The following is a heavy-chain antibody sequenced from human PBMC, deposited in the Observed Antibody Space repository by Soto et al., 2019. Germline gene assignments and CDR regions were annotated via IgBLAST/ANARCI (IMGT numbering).Heavy chain of an antibody. J-gene: IGHJ1*01. D-gene: IGHD2-21*02. CDR2: IYFGGNT. CDR1: GLSIHSNYF. V-gene: IGHV4-39*07. CDR3: ARGLAYCGGDCSGYFQH. Sequence: SETLSLTCAVSGLSIHSNYFWRWIRQTPGRGLEWIGSIYFGGNTYYTPSLKSRVTISADLSKNQFSLELDSVTAADTAVYYCARGLAYCGGDCSGYFQHWGQGTLVTVS.